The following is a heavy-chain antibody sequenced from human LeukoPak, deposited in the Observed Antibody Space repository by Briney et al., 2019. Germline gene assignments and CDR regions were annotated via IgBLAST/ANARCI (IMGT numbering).Heavy chain of an antibody. CDR2: IRYDGSNK. CDR1: GFTFSSYG. V-gene: IGHV3-30*02. D-gene: IGHD3-10*01. CDR3: ANGRRFGAHTSGY. Sequence: GGSLRLSCAASGFTFSSYGMHWVRQAPGKGLEWVAFIRYDGSNKYYADSVKGRFTISRDNSKNTLYLQMNSLRAEDTAVYYCANGRRFGAHTSGYWGQGTLVTVSS. J-gene: IGHJ4*02.